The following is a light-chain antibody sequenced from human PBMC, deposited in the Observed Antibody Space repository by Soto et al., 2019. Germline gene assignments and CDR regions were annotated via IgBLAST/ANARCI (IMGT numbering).Light chain of an antibody. Sequence: DIQMTQSPSSLAASLGDRVTITCRASQSISSYLNWYQQKPGKAPKLLIYAASSLQSGVPSRFSGSGSGTDFTLTISSLQPEDFETYYCQQSYSNPFTFGPGTKVDIK. CDR3: QQSYSNPFT. CDR1: QSISSY. J-gene: IGKJ3*01. V-gene: IGKV1-39*01. CDR2: AAS.